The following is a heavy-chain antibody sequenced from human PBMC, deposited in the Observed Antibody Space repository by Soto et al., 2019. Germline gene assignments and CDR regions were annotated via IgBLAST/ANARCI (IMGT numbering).Heavy chain of an antibody. CDR1: GGSISSYY. D-gene: IGHD3-22*01. CDR3: ARETDSSGYLTYYFDY. Sequence: SETLSLTCTVSGGSISSYYWSWIRQPAGKGLEWIGRIYTSGSTNYNPSLKSRVTMSVDTSKNQFSLKLSSVTAADTAVYYCARETDSSGYLTYYFDYWGQGTLVTVS. V-gene: IGHV4-4*07. J-gene: IGHJ4*02. CDR2: IYTSGST.